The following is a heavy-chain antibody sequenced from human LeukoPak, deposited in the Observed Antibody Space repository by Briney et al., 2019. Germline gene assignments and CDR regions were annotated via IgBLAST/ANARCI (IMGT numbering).Heavy chain of an antibody. CDR3: AKRPVYSSSPDHAFDI. V-gene: IGHV3-30*02. Sequence: GGSLRLSCAASGFTFSSYGMHWVRQAPGKGLEWVAFIRYDGSNKYYADSVKGRFTISRDNSKNTLYLQMNSLRAEDTAVYYCAKRPVYSSSPDHAFDIWGQGRMVTVSS. J-gene: IGHJ3*02. D-gene: IGHD6-6*01. CDR1: GFTFSSYG. CDR2: IRYDGSNK.